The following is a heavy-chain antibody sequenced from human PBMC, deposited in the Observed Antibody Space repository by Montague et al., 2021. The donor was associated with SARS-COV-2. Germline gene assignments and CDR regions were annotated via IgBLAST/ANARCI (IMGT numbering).Heavy chain of an antibody. CDR1: GYSISSGYY. V-gene: IGHV4-38-2*02. J-gene: IGHJ5*02. D-gene: IGHD3-10*01. Sequence: SETLSLICTVSGYSISSGYYWGWIRQPPGKGLEWIGSIYHSGSTYYNPSLKSRVTISVDTSKNQFSLKLSSVTAADTAVYYCARDCYDYGSGSYQRWFDPWGQGTLVTVSS. CDR3: ARDCYDYGSGSYQRWFDP. CDR2: IYHSGST.